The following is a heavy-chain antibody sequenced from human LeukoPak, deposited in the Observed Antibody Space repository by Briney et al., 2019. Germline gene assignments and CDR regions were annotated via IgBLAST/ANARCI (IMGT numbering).Heavy chain of an antibody. Sequence: EASVKVSCKASGGTFSSYAISWVRQAPGQGLEWMGRIIPILGIANYAQKFQGRVTMTTDTSTSTAYMELRSLRSDDTAVYYCARDQEAWGHQIDYWGQGTLVTVSS. CDR2: IIPILGIA. CDR1: GGTFSSYA. D-gene: IGHD3-16*01. CDR3: ARDQEAWGHQIDY. V-gene: IGHV1-69*04. J-gene: IGHJ4*02.